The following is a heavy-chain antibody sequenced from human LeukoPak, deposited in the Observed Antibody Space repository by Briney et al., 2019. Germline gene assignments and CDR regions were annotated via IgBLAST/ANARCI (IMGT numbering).Heavy chain of an antibody. CDR3: AREGVAVAGANFDY. CDR2: INPNGGST. J-gene: IGHJ4*02. CDR1: GYTFTGYY. Sequence: ASVKVSCKASGYTFTGYYMHWVRQAPGQGLEWMGIINPNGGSTIYAQEFQGRVTMTRDTSTSTVYMDLSSLRSEDTAVYYCAREGVAVAGANFDYWGQGTLVTVSS. D-gene: IGHD6-19*01. V-gene: IGHV1-46*01.